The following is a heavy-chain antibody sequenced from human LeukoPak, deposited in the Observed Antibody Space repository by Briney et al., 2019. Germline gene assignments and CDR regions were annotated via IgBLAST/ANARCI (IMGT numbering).Heavy chain of an antibody. CDR1: GFTFSDYY. Sequence: GGSLRLSCAASGFTFSDYYMSWIRQAPGKGLEWVSYISSSGSTIYYADSVKGRFTISRDNAKNSLYLQMNSLRAEDTAVYYCAKDQAAAGGDYYFDYWGQGTLVTVSS. V-gene: IGHV3-11*01. D-gene: IGHD6-13*01. CDR2: ISSSGSTI. CDR3: AKDQAAAGGDYYFDY. J-gene: IGHJ4*02.